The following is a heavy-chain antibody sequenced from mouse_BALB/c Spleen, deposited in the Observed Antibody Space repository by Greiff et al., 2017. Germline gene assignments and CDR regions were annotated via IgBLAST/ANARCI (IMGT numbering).Heavy chain of an antibody. Sequence: EVKLMESGGGLFQPGGSLKLPGAASGSPFGSYGWSWVRQTPDKRLELVATINSNGGSTYYPDSVKGRFTISRDNAKNTLYLQMSSLKSEDTAMYYCARDRRDGYSYWGQGTTLTVSS. CDR1: GSPFGSYG. J-gene: IGHJ2*01. V-gene: IGHV5-6-3*01. CDR3: ARDRRDGYSY. CDR2: INSNGGST. D-gene: IGHD2-3*01.